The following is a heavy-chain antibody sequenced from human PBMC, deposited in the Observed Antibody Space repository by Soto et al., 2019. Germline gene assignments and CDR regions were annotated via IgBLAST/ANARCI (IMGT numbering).Heavy chain of an antibody. CDR2: INHSGST. V-gene: IGHV4-34*01. J-gene: IGHJ5*01. Sequence: PSETLSLTCAVYGGSFSGYYWSWIRQPPGKGLEWIGEINHSGSTNYNPSLKSRVTINPDPSNNQLSLQLNSVTPDDTAVYYCVRLVGNSWLDSWGQGTLVTVSS. CDR1: GGSFSGYY. CDR3: VRLVGNSWLDS. D-gene: IGHD2-2*01.